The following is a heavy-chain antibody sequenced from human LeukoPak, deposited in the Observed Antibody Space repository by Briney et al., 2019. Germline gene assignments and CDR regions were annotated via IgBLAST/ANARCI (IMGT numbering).Heavy chain of an antibody. CDR1: GFTFSSYA. D-gene: IGHD3-16*01. CDR3: AKANGGGWEFMGIDY. V-gene: IGHV3-30-3*01. Sequence: GGSLRLSFAASGFTFSSYAMHWVRQAPGKGLEWVAVISYDGSNKYYADSVKGRFTISRDNSKNTLYLQMNSLTSEDTTVYYCAKANGGGWEFMGIDYWGQGTLVTVSS. CDR2: ISYDGSNK. J-gene: IGHJ4*02.